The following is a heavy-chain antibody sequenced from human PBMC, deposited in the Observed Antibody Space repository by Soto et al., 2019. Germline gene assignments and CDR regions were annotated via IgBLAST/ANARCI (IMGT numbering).Heavy chain of an antibody. V-gene: IGHV4-59*01. CDR2: IYYSGST. CDR3: ARVWGGAFDF. CDR1: GGSISSYY. J-gene: IGHJ3*01. D-gene: IGHD3-10*01. Sequence: QVQLQESGPGLVKPSETLSLTCTVSGGSISSYYWSWIRQPPGKGLEWIGYIYYSGSTNYNPSLKSRVTISVDTSKNQFSRNLSSVTAADTAVYYCARVWGGAFDFWGQGTMVTVSS.